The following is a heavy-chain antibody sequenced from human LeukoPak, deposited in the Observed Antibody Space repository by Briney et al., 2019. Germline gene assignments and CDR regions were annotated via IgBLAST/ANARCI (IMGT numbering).Heavy chain of an antibody. J-gene: IGHJ6*03. Sequence: GGSLRLSCAASGFTFSNYGIHWVRQAPGKGLEWVAFIRYDGSNKYYADSVKGRFTISRDNSKNTLSLQMNSLRPEDTAVYYCARAHLSSSSTDYMDVWGKGTTVTVSS. D-gene: IGHD6-6*01. CDR1: GFTFSNYG. CDR2: IRYDGSNK. V-gene: IGHV3-30*02. CDR3: ARAHLSSSSTDYMDV.